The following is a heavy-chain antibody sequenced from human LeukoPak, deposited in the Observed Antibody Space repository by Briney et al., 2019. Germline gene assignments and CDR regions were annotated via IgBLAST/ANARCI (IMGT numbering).Heavy chain of an antibody. CDR1: GYSFSNYW. CDR2: IYPGDSDT. Sequence: EESLKISCKGSGYSFSNYWIAWVRQMPGKGLEWMGIIYPGDSDTTYSPSFQGQVTISADKSISTAYLQWSSLKASDTAMYYCARAVGPVAGTGFDYWGQGTLVTVSS. V-gene: IGHV5-51*01. CDR3: ARAVGPVAGTGFDY. J-gene: IGHJ4*02. D-gene: IGHD6-19*01.